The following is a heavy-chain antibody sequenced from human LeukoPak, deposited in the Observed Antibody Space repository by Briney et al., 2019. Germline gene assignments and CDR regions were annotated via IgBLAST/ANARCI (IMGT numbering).Heavy chain of an antibody. CDR3: AKDYYGSPFYYMDV. J-gene: IGHJ6*03. Sequence: PGGSLRLSCAVSGFIFSNYAMSWVRQAPGRGLEWVSDISSSGGSTYYADSVKGRSTISRDNSQNTLYLQMNSLRAEDTAVYYCAKDYYGSPFYYMDVWGKGTTVTVSS. CDR1: GFIFSNYA. V-gene: IGHV3-23*01. CDR2: ISSSGGST. D-gene: IGHD4-17*01.